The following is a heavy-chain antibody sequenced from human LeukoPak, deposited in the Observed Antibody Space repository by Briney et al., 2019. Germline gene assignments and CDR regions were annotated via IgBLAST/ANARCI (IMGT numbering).Heavy chain of an antibody. V-gene: IGHV3-23*01. CDR2: ISGSGGST. CDR3: AKSPGLWWFDP. Sequence: GGSLRLSCAASGVTFSSYAMSWVRQAPGKGLEWVSAISGSGGSTYYADPVKGRFTISRDNSKNTLYLQMNSLRAEGTAVYYCAKSPGLWWFDPWGEGTLVTVSS. CDR1: GVTFSSYA. J-gene: IGHJ5*02. D-gene: IGHD5-18*01.